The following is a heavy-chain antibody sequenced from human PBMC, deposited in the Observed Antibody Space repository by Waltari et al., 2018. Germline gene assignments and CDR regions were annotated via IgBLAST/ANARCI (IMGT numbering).Heavy chain of an antibody. CDR3: ARGYLYYYDSSGRRYFQH. D-gene: IGHD3-22*01. Sequence: EVQLVESGGGLVQPGGSLRLACAASGFTFSSYEMNWVRQAPGKGLELVFYIRSSGSHIYYEDSVKGLFTISRDNAKNSLYLQMNSLRAEDTAVYYCARGYLYYYDSSGRRYFQHWGQGTLVTVSS. CDR2: IRSSGSHI. CDR1: GFTFSSYE. V-gene: IGHV3-48*03. J-gene: IGHJ1*01.